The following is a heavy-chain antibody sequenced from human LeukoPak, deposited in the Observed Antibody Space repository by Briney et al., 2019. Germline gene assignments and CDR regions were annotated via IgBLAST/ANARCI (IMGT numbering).Heavy chain of an antibody. CDR2: INDSGST. D-gene: IGHD6-13*01. V-gene: IGHV4-59*01. Sequence: SETLSLTCNVFGDSMNNYYWSWIRQPPGKGLEWIGNINDSGSTNSNPSLKSRATISVDMSRKHFFLDLSSVTAADTAVYYCARTTEAHSWQTRYYSYYMDVWGKGTTVTVSS. CDR1: GDSMNNYY. J-gene: IGHJ6*03. CDR3: ARTTEAHSWQTRYYSYYMDV.